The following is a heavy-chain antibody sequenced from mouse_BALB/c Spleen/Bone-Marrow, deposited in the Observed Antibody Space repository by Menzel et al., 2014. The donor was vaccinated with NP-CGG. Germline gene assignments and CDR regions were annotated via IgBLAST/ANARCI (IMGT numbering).Heavy chain of an antibody. J-gene: IGHJ3*01. V-gene: IGHV1S56*01. CDR2: IYPGDGST. CDR3: ARGDYYYGSSRAWFAY. Sequence: QVQLKQSGPELVKPGASVKMSCKASGYTFTSYYIHWVKQRPGQGLEWIGWIYPGDGSTKYNEKFKGKTTLTADKSSSTADMLLSSLTSEDSAIYFCARGDYYYGSSRAWFAYWGQGTLVTVSA. CDR1: GYTFTSYY. D-gene: IGHD1-1*01.